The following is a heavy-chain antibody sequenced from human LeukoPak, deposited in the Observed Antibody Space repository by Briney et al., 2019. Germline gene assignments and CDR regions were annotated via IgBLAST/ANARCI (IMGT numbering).Heavy chain of an antibody. CDR3: ARKRGVEY. J-gene: IGHJ4*02. CDR2: IKQDGSEK. V-gene: IGHV3-7*01. Sequence: PGGSLRLSCAASGFTLSSYWMSWVRQAPGKGLEWVANIKQDGSEKYYVDSVKGRFTISRDNAKNSLYLQMNSLRAEDTAVYYCARKRGVEYWGQGTLVTVSS. CDR1: GFTLSSYW. D-gene: IGHD2-15*01.